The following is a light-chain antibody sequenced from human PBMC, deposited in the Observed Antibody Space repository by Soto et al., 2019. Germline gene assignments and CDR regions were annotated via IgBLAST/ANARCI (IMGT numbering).Light chain of an antibody. CDR1: QSLLHSNGYNY. CDR3: IQALQASGWP. V-gene: IGKV2-28*01. J-gene: IGKJ1*01. CDR2: LGS. Sequence: DIVMTQSPVSLPVTPGEPASISCRSSQSLLHSNGYNYLDWYLQKPGQSPQLLIYLGSNRPYGDPDRFSGSGSSTGYTLKFRRVEAEDVGVYYCIQALQASGWPFGEGDKVEIK.